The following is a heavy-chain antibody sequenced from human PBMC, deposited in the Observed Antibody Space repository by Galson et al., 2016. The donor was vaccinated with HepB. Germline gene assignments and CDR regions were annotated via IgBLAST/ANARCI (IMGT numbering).Heavy chain of an antibody. CDR1: GGSVSSGSYY. CDR3: ARDLTGGYNWFDP. Sequence: SETLSLTCTVSGGSVSSGSYYWSWIRQPPGKGLEWIGYIYYSGSTNYNPSLKSRVTISVDTSKNQFSLKLSSVTAADTAVYYCARDLTGGYNWFDPWGQGTLVTVSS. V-gene: IGHV4-61*01. D-gene: IGHD3-10*01. J-gene: IGHJ5*02. CDR2: IYYSGST.